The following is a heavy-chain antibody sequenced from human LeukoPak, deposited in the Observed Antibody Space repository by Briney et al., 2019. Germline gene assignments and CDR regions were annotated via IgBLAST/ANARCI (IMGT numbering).Heavy chain of an antibody. D-gene: IGHD3-3*01. CDR1: GVSFIGAA. Sequence: GESLQISSSAAGVSFIGAAMHWVRQAAGKGREWFGRVICNANSSATSYAASAKGRFAISSNDSKNTSILQINSRKTEATAVYYCPSGGEWFTEGFYYYAMDVWGQGTTVTVSS. J-gene: IGHJ6*02. CDR3: PSGGEWFTEGFYYYAMDV. V-gene: IGHV3-73*01. CDR2: VICNANSSAT.